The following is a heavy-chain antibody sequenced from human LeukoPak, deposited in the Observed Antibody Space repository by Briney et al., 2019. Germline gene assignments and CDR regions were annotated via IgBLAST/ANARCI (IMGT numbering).Heavy chain of an antibody. J-gene: IGHJ4*02. D-gene: IGHD3-22*01. CDR3: ARVLPGTDYYDSSGYPVVFDY. V-gene: IGHV4-39*07. CDR1: GGSISSSSYY. CDR2: IYYSGST. Sequence: SETLSLTCTVSGGSISSSSYYWGWIRQPPGKGLEWIGSIYYSGSTYYNPSLKSRVTISVDTSKNQFSLKLSSVTAADTAVYYCARVLPGTDYYDSSGYPVVFDYWGQGTLVTVSS.